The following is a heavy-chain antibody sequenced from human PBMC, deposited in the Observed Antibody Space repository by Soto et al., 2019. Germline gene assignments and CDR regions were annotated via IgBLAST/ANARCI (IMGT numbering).Heavy chain of an antibody. J-gene: IGHJ6*02. CDR3: VKGLDIVATFHNFYGMDV. D-gene: IGHD5-12*01. V-gene: IGHV3-64D*06. CDR2: ISSNGGNT. Sequence: EVQLVESGGDLVQPGGSLRLSCSASGFTFSTYAMHWVRQAPGKGLEFVSGISSNGGNTYYTDSVKGRFTISRDNSKKTLYLQMNSLRPEDTAVYYCVKGLDIVATFHNFYGMDVWGQGTTVTVSS. CDR1: GFTFSTYA.